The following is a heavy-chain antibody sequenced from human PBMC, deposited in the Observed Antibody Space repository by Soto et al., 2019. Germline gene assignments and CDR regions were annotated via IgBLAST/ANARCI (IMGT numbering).Heavy chain of an antibody. Sequence: SETLSLTCTVSGGSISSVDYYWSWIRQPPGKGLEWIGYIYYSGSTYYNPSLKSRVTISVDTSKNQFSLKLSSVTAADTAVYYCAREGGYGDMNWLDPWGQGTLVTVSS. J-gene: IGHJ5*02. CDR3: AREGGYGDMNWLDP. CDR1: GGSISSVDYY. CDR2: IYYSGST. D-gene: IGHD4-17*01. V-gene: IGHV4-30-4*01.